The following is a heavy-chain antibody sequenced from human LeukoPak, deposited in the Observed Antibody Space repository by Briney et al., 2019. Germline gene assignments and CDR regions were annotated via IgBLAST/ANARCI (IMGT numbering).Heavy chain of an antibody. D-gene: IGHD7-27*01. CDR2: IYYSGST. Sequence: KPSETLSLTCTVSGGSISSSSYYWGWIRQPPGKGLEWIGSIYYSGSTYYNPSLKSRVTISVDTSKNQFSLKLSSVTAADTAVYYCARHAPPITGVGGLYYFDYWGQGTLVTVSS. J-gene: IGHJ4*02. CDR3: ARHAPPITGVGGLYYFDY. CDR1: GGSISSSSYY. V-gene: IGHV4-39*01.